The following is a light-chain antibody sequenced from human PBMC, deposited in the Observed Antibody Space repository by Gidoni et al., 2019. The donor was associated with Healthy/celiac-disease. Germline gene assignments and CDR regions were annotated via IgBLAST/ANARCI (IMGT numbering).Light chain of an antibody. J-gene: IGKJ2*01. CDR1: QDSSNY. V-gene: IGKV1-33*01. CDR2: DAS. Sequence: DIQMTQSPSSLSASVGDRVTITCQASQDSSNYLNSYQQKPGKAPKLLIYDASNLETGVPSRFSGSGSGTDFTFTISSLQPEDIATYYCQQYDNLAYTFGQGTKLEIK. CDR3: QQYDNLAYT.